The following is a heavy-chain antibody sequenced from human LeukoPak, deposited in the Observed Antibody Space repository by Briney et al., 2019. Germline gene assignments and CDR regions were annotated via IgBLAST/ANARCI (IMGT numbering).Heavy chain of an antibody. D-gene: IGHD4-23*01. CDR2: IYHSGST. J-gene: IGHJ4*02. CDR1: GYPISSGYY. V-gene: IGHV4-38-2*02. CDR3: ARVGVDYSGNIIKYFFDY. Sequence: SETLSLTCTVSGYPISSGYYWGWIRQPPGKGLEWIGSIYHSGSTYYNPSLKSRVIVSVDTSKNQFSLKLSPVTAADTAVYYCARVGVDYSGNIIKYFFDYWGQGTLVTVSS.